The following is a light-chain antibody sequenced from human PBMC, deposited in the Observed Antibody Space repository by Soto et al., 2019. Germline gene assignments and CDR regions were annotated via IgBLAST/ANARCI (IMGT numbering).Light chain of an antibody. CDR2: KAS. V-gene: IGKV1-5*03. Sequence: DIQMTQSPSTLSAFVGDRVTITCRASQTINDWLAWYQQKPGKAPNLLIYKASTLQSGVPSRFSGSGSGTEFTLTISSLQPDDFVTYYCQQYENYPWTFGQGTKVEIK. CDR3: QQYENYPWT. CDR1: QTINDW. J-gene: IGKJ1*01.